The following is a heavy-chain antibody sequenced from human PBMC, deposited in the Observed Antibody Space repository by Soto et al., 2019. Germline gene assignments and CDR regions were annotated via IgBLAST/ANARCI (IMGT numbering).Heavy chain of an antibody. J-gene: IGHJ5*02. CDR1: GGTFSSYT. CDR3: ARAYSSGYNWFDP. Sequence: GASVKVSCKASGGTFSSYTISWVRQAPGQGLEWLGRIIPILGIANYAQKFQGRVTITADKSTSTAYMELSSLRSEDTAVYYCARAYSSGYNWFDPWGQGTLVTVSS. CDR2: IIPILGIA. V-gene: IGHV1-69*02. D-gene: IGHD6-19*01.